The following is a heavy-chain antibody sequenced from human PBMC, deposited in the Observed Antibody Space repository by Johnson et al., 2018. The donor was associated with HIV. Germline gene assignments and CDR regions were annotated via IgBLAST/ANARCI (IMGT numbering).Heavy chain of an antibody. CDR3: AREAYYYDSSGPGGAFDI. CDR2: ISSSGSTI. J-gene: IGHJ3*02. D-gene: IGHD3-22*01. V-gene: IGHV3-11*01. CDR1: GFTFSDYY. Sequence: QVQLLESGGGVVQPGGSLRLSCAASGFTFSDYYMSWIRQAPGKGLEWVSYISSSGSTIYYADSVKGRFTISRDNAKNSLYLQMNSLRAEDTAVYYCAREAYYYDSSGPGGAFDIWGQGTMVTVSS.